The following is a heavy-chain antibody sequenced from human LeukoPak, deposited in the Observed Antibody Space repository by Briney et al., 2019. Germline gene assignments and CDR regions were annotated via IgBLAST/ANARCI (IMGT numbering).Heavy chain of an antibody. V-gene: IGHV3-74*01. Sequence: GGSLTLSCAASGFTFTTYWMHWVRQVPGKGLVWVARINTDGRVTTYADSVKGRFTVSRDNAENTLYLQMSNLRPEDTAVYYCIRETHVGLHLEYWGQGTLDSVTS. CDR3: IRETHVGLHLEY. CDR2: INTDGRVT. D-gene: IGHD3-10*02. J-gene: IGHJ4*02. CDR1: GFTFTTYW.